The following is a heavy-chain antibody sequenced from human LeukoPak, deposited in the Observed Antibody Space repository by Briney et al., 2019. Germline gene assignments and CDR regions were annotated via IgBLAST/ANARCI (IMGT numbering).Heavy chain of an antibody. V-gene: IGHV1-2*02. Sequence: ASVKVSSKAAGYTFTGYYMHGVRQAPGQGLEWMGWINPNSGCTNYAQKFQGRVTMTRDTSISTAYMELSRLRSDDTAVYYCETDIHHDILTGWGQGTLVTVSS. CDR1: GYTFTGYY. CDR2: INPNSGCT. J-gene: IGHJ4*02. D-gene: IGHD3-9*01. CDR3: ETDIHHDILTG.